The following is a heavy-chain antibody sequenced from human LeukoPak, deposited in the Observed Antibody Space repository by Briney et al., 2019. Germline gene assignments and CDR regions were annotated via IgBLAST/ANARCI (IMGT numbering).Heavy chain of an antibody. D-gene: IGHD6-19*01. V-gene: IGHV4-31*03. J-gene: IGHJ4*02. CDR3: ARAIAGARPFDN. CDR2: IYYSGST. Sequence: PSETLSLTCTVSGGSISSGGYYWSWIRQHPGKGLEWIGYIYYSGSTYYNPSLKSRVTISVDTSKNQSSLKLSSVTPADTAVYYCARAIAGARPFDNWGQGTLVTVSP. CDR1: GGSISSGGYY.